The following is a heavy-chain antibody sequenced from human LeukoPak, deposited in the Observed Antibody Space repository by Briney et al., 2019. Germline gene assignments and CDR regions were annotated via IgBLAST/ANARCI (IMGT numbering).Heavy chain of an antibody. CDR1: GGSISSRSYY. J-gene: IGHJ5*02. CDR3: AKVGYSRGGYPGWFAP. V-gene: IGHV4-39*01. Sequence: SETLSLTCTVSGGSISSRSYYWGWIRQPPGKGLEWIGSIYYSGSTYHNPSLKSRVTISVDTSKNQFPLKLSSVTAADTAVYYCAKVGYSRGGYPGWFAPGARGTRV. D-gene: IGHD6-19*01. CDR2: IYYSGST.